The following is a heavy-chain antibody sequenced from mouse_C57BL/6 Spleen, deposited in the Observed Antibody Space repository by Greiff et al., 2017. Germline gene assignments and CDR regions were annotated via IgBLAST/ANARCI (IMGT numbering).Heavy chain of an antibody. CDR3: ARREDYASGY. CDR1: GFTFSDYG. V-gene: IGHV5-17*01. CDR2: ISSGSSTI. J-gene: IGHJ4*01. Sequence: EVMLVESGGGLVKPGGSLKLSCAASGFTFSDYGMHWVRQAPEKGLEWVAYISSGSSTIYYADTVKVRFTISRDNAKNTLFLQMTSLRSEDTARYYCARREDYASGYWGQGTSVTVSA.